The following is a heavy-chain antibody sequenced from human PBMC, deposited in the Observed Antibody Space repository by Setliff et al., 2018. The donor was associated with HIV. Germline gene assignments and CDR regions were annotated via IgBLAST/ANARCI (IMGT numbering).Heavy chain of an antibody. CDR3: ARRSPGGGYYMDV. D-gene: IGHD3-16*01. V-gene: IGHV4-61*02. Sequence: SETLSLTCTVSGGSISSGNYYWSWIRQPAGKGLEWIGRIYTSGSTNYNPSLKSRVTISLDTSKNQFSLNLSSVTAADTAVYYCARRSPGGGYYMDVWGKGTAVTVSS. J-gene: IGHJ6*03. CDR2: IYTSGST. CDR1: GGSISSGNYY.